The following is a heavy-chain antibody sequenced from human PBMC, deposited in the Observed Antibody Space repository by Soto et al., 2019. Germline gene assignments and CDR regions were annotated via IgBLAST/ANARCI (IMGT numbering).Heavy chain of an antibody. V-gene: IGHV3-7*01. CDR3: VRGGGSFDI. D-gene: IGHD2-15*01. Sequence: GGSLRLSCAGSGFSFSASWMSWVRQAPGKGLEWVANIKPDGSQQYYVDSVKGRFIISRDNFKNSFYLQMNGLRAEDTAVYYCVRGGGSFDIWGQGTMVTVSS. CDR2: IKPDGSQQ. CDR1: GFSFSASW. J-gene: IGHJ3*02.